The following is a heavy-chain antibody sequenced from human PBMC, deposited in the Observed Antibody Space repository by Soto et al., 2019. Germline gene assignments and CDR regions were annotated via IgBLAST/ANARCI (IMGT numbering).Heavy chain of an antibody. J-gene: IGHJ6*02. CDR1: GYSFTSYW. V-gene: IGHV5-51*01. D-gene: IGHD5-12*01. CDR3: ARDGGYSGYDYYYYYGMDV. Sequence: GESLKISCKGSGYSFTSYWIGWVRQMPGKGLEWMGIIYPGDSDTRYSPSFQGQVTISADKSISTAYLQWSSLKASDTAMYYCARDGGYSGYDYYYYYGMDVWGQGTTVTVSS. CDR2: IYPGDSDT.